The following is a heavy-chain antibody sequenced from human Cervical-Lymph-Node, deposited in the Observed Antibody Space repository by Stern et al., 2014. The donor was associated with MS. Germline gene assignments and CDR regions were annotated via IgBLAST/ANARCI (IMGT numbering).Heavy chain of an antibody. Sequence: VQLVVSGVEVNKPGASVKVSCEASGYTFTSSGIPWVRQAPGQGLEWLAWINTYTGDTNYAQKLQGRVTMTTDTSTTTAHMEVRSLRYDDTAVYYCARDTAQVASWYFDLWGRGTLVTVSS. CDR1: GYTFTSSG. V-gene: IGHV1-18*01. CDR3: ARDTAQVASWYFDL. J-gene: IGHJ2*01. CDR2: INTYTGDT. D-gene: IGHD2-21*02.